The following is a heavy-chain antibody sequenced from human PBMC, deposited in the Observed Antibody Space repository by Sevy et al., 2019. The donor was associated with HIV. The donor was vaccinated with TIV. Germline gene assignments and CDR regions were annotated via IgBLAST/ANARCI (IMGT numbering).Heavy chain of an antibody. CDR1: GGSVSSDNYY. Sequence: SETLSLTCAVSGGSVSSDNYYWTWIRQHPGKRLEWIGYIYHLGSTSSNPSLKSRVTISVDTSKNQFSLKLPSVTAADTAVYFCARGARYCSNGVCYTGWFDTWGQGTLVTVSS. J-gene: IGHJ5*02. CDR3: ARGARYCSNGVCYTGWFDT. CDR2: IYHLGST. D-gene: IGHD2-8*01. V-gene: IGHV4-31*11.